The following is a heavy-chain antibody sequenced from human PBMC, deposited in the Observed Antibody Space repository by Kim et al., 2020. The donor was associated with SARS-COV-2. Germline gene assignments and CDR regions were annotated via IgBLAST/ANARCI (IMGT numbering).Heavy chain of an antibody. Sequence: GGSLRLSCAASGFTFSDYYMSWIRQAPGKGLEWVSYISSSSSYTNYADSVKGRFTISRDNAKNSLYLQMNSLRAEDTAVYYCARNKRVNVYYYDSSGYAFDIWGQGTMVTVSS. CDR1: GFTFSDYY. CDR2: ISSSSSYT. V-gene: IGHV3-11*06. D-gene: IGHD3-22*01. J-gene: IGHJ3*02. CDR3: ARNKRVNVYYYDSSGYAFDI.